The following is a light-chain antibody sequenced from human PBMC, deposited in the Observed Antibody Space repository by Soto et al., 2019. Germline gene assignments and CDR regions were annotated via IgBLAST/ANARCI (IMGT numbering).Light chain of an antibody. Sequence: QSALTQPASVSGSPGQSLTISCTGSSTDVGNSKFVSWYQLHRGQAPKLMIYEGTKRPSGTSNRFSGSYSGNTASLTISGLQTEDEADYYCCSHAGTYTLVFGGGTKLTVL. J-gene: IGLJ3*02. CDR3: CSHAGTYTLV. CDR2: EGT. V-gene: IGLV2-23*01. CDR1: STDVGNSKF.